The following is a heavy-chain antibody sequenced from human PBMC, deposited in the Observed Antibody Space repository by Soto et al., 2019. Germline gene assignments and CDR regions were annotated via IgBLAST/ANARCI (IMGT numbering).Heavy chain of an antibody. Sequence: SETLSLTCAVSGGYISSSNWWSWVRQPPGKGLEWIGEIYHSGSTNYNPSLKSRVTISVDTSKNQFSLNLSSVTAADTAMYYCARAGVATIYPGNNWFDPWGQGTLVTVSS. CDR3: ARAGVATIYPGNNWFDP. V-gene: IGHV4-4*02. CDR1: GGYISSSNW. CDR2: IYHSGST. D-gene: IGHD5-12*01. J-gene: IGHJ5*02.